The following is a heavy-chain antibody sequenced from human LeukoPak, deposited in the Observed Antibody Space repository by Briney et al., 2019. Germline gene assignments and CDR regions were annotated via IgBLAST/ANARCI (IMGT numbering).Heavy chain of an antibody. Sequence: PSETLSLTCTVSGYSISSGYYWGWIRQPPGKGLEWIGYIYYSGSTNYNPSLKSRVTISVDTSKNQFSLNLSSVTAADTAVYYCAGGSGSGWMVDSWGQGILVTVSS. J-gene: IGHJ4*02. CDR2: IYYSGST. D-gene: IGHD6-19*01. V-gene: IGHV4-61*01. CDR3: AGGSGSGWMVDS. CDR1: GYSISSGYY.